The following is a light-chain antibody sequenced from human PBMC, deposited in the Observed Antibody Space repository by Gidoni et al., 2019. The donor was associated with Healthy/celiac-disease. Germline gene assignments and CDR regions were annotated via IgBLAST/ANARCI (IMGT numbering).Light chain of an antibody. J-gene: IGKJ2*01. CDR2: WAS. CDR3: QQYYSTPPT. V-gene: IGKV4-1*01. Sequence: DIVMNQSPDSLAVSLGKRATINCKSSQSVLFNSNNKNYLAWYQQKPGQPPKLLIYWASTRESGVPDRFSGSGSGTDFTLTISSLQAEDVAVYYCQQYYSTPPTFXXXTKLEIK. CDR1: QSVLFNSNNKNY.